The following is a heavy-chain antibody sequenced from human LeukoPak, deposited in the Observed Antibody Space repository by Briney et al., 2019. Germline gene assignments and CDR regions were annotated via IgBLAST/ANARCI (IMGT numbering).Heavy chain of an antibody. CDR3: AKRLSFGVAIGDFDY. J-gene: IGHJ4*02. V-gene: IGHV3-23*01. CDR1: GFTFSNYA. Sequence: PGGSLRLSCAASGFTFSNYAMSWVRQAPGKGLEWVSAISGSGDSTYYADSVKGRITISRDSSMETLYLQMNSLRAEDTATYFCAKRLSFGVAIGDFDYWGQGTLVTVSS. D-gene: IGHD3-3*01. CDR2: ISGSGDST.